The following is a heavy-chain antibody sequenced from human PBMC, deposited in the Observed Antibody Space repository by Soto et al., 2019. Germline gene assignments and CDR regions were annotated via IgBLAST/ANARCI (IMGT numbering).Heavy chain of an antibody. J-gene: IGHJ6*03. V-gene: IGHV3-30*03. CDR2: ISYDGSNK. D-gene: IGHD2-2*01. CDR1: GFTFSSYG. CDR3: ASSPAAIGYYYYYSMDV. Sequence: QVQLVESGGGVVQPGRSLRLSCAASGFTFSSYGMHWVRQAPGKGLEWVAVISYDGSNKYYADSVKGRITISRDNSKNTLYLQMNSMRAEDTAVYYCASSPAAIGYYYYYSMDVWGKGTTVTVSS.